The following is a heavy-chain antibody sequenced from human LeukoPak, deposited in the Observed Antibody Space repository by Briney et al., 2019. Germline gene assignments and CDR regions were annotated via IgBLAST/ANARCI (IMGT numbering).Heavy chain of an antibody. Sequence: PGGSLRLSCVASGFTFSSYWIHWVRQVPGQGLVWVSRINVDETTTVSADSVKGRFTISRDNAKNTVYLQMNNLRAEDTAVYYCVRSRQGYSYGLNWGQGTLVTVSS. D-gene: IGHD5-18*01. CDR1: GFTFSSYW. J-gene: IGHJ4*02. V-gene: IGHV3-74*01. CDR2: INVDETTT. CDR3: VRSRQGYSYGLN.